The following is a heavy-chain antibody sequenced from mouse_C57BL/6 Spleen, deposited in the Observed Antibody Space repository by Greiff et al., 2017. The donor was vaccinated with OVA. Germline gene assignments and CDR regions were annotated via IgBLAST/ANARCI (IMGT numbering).Heavy chain of an antibody. CDR1: GYTFTDYE. D-gene: IGHD2-4*01. CDR2: IDPETGGT. V-gene: IGHV1-15*01. J-gene: IGHJ3*01. Sequence: VQLQQSGAELVRPGASVTLSCKASGYTFTDYEMHWVKQTPVHGLEWIGAIDPETGGTAYNQKFKGKAILTADKSSSTAYMELRSLTSEDSAVYYCIYYDYDGFAYWGQGTLVTVSA. CDR3: IYYDYDGFAY.